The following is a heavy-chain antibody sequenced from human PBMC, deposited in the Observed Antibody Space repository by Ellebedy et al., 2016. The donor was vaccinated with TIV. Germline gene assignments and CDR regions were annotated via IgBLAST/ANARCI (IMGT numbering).Heavy chain of an antibody. CDR2: ISAYNGNT. Sequence: ASVKVSXXASGYTFTSYGISWVRQAPGQGLEWMGWISAYNGNTNYAQKLQGRVTMTTDTSTSTAYMELRSLRSDDTAVYYCARGPSLKLPPIHYFDYWGQGTLVTVSS. CDR1: GYTFTSYG. D-gene: IGHD1-26*01. V-gene: IGHV1-18*04. J-gene: IGHJ4*02. CDR3: ARGPSLKLPPIHYFDY.